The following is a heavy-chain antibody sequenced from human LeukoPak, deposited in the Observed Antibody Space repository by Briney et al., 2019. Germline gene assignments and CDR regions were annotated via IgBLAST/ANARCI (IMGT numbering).Heavy chain of an antibody. V-gene: IGHV3-23*01. J-gene: IGHJ4*02. CDR2: ISGGGGST. Sequence: PGGSLRLSCAGSGFTFNSNAMSWVRQAPGKGLEWVSAISGGGGSTYYADSVKGRFTISRDDSKNTLYVQMNSLRAEDTAVYYCAKGLGSGWYLFEYWGQGTLVTVSS. CDR1: GFTFNSNA. D-gene: IGHD6-19*01. CDR3: AKGLGSGWYLFEY.